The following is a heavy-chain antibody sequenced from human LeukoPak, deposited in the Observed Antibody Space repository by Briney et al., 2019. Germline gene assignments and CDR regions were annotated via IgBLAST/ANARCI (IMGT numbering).Heavy chain of an antibody. CDR3: ARDGEAYCGGDCYSDY. J-gene: IGHJ4*02. CDR1: GYTFTSYG. D-gene: IGHD2-21*01. Sequence: ASVKVSCKASGYTFTSYGISWVRQAPRQGLEWMGWISAYNGNTNYAQKLQGRVTMTTDTSTSTAYMELRSLRSDDTAVYYCARDGEAYCGGDCYSDYWGQGTLVTVSS. CDR2: ISAYNGNT. V-gene: IGHV1-18*01.